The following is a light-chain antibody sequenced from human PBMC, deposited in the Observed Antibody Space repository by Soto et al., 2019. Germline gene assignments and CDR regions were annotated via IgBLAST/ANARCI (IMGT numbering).Light chain of an antibody. Sequence: QSALTQPASVSGSPGQSITISCTGTSSDVGGYNYVSWYQQHPGKAPKLMIYEVSNRPSGVSNRFSGSKSGNTASLTISGLQAADEAAYYCSSYTSSSTYLVFGGGTKVTVL. J-gene: IGLJ2*01. CDR3: SSYTSSSTYLV. V-gene: IGLV2-14*01. CDR1: SSDVGGYNY. CDR2: EVS.